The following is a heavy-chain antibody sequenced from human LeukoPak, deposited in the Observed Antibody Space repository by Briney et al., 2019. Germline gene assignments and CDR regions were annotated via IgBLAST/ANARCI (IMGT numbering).Heavy chain of an antibody. V-gene: IGHV3-74*01. CDR2: IEGDGTRT. CDR3: GRATSDTSYDY. J-gene: IGHJ4*02. D-gene: IGHD5-18*01. Sequence: GGSLRLSRAASGFTFRTYWMHWARQAPGEGLVWVSSIEGDGTRTNYAGSVMGRFTISRDNAENTLYLQMNSLRPEDTGVYYCGRATSDTSYDYWGQGTLVTVSS. CDR1: GFTFRTYW.